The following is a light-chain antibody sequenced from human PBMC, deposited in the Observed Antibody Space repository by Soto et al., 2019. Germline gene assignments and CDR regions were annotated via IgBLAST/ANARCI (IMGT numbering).Light chain of an antibody. CDR1: QSLRSSY. CDR3: QQHGTSPYT. V-gene: IGKV3-20*01. J-gene: IGKJ2*01. CDR2: GAS. Sequence: PGERANLSCWPSQSLRSSYLAWYQRKPGQAPRLLMFGASRRATGIPDRFNGSGSGTDFILTISRLEPEDVAVYYCQQHGTSPYTFGQGTVLEIK.